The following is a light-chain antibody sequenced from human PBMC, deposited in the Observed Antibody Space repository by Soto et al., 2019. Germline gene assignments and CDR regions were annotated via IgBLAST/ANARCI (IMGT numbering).Light chain of an antibody. Sequence: QSVLTQPASVSGSPGQSITISCTGTNSDVGAYPYVSWYQQHPGNAPKLLIYEVADRPSGVSDRFSGSKSGNTASLTISALQAEEEAVYYCSSYATSSTYVFGTGTKVTVL. J-gene: IGLJ1*01. CDR1: NSDVGAYPY. V-gene: IGLV2-14*03. CDR3: SSYATSSTYV. CDR2: EVA.